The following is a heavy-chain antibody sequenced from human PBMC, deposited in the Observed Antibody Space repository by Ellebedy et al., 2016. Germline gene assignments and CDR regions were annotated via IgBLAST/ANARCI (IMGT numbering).Heavy chain of an antibody. CDR2: ISYDGSNK. J-gene: IGHJ3*02. CDR1: AFKLSDYG. CDR3: AKLIVGATTDDAFDI. V-gene: IGHV3-30*18. Sequence: GGSLRLSXAASAFKLSDYGMHWVRQAPGKGLEWVAVISYDGSNKYYADSVKGRFTISRDNSKNTLYLQMNSLRAEDTAVYYCAKLIVGATTDDAFDIWGQGTMVTVSS. D-gene: IGHD1-26*01.